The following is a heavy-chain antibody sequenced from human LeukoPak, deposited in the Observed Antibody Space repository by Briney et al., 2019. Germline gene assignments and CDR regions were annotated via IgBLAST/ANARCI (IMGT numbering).Heavy chain of an antibody. CDR1: GGTFSSYA. D-gene: IGHD3-3*01. CDR3: AGGLEWLLGVSSGYYGMDV. J-gene: IGHJ6*02. Sequence: GASVKVSCKASGGTFSSYAISWVRQAPGQGLEWMGGIIPILGIANYAQKFQGRVTITADKSTSTAYMELSSLRSEDTAVYYCAGGLEWLLGVSSGYYGMDVWGQGTTVTVSS. CDR2: IIPILGIA. V-gene: IGHV1-69*10.